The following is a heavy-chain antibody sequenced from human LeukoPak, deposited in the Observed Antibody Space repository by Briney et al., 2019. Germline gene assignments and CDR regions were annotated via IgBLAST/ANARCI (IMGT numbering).Heavy chain of an antibody. V-gene: IGHV3-74*01. CDR2: ISGDGTGT. CDR1: GFTFSGYW. D-gene: IGHD1-1*01. CDR3: ARTTGKYFDY. Sequence: GGSLRLSCAASGFTFSGYWMHWVRQAPGKGLVWISRISGDGTGTPYADSVRGRFTLSRDNAKNTLSPQLNSLRAEDTAVYYCARTTGKYFDYWGHGALVTVSS. J-gene: IGHJ4*01.